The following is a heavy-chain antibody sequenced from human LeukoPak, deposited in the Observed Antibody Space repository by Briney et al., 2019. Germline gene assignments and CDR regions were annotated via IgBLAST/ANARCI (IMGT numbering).Heavy chain of an antibody. CDR2: ISGSGGST. J-gene: IGHJ4*02. D-gene: IGHD3-22*01. CDR3: AKDGEYYYDSSGYYTL. Sequence: GGSLRLSCAASGFTFSNYVMSWVRQAPGKGLEWVSAISGSGGSTYYADSVKGRFTISRDNSKNTLYLQMNSLRAEDTAVYYCAKDGEYYYDSSGYYTLWGQGTLVTVSS. CDR1: GFTFSNYV. V-gene: IGHV3-23*01.